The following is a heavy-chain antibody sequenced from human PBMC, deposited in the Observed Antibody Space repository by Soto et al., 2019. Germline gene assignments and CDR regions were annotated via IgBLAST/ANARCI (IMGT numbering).Heavy chain of an antibody. V-gene: IGHV1-69*01. CDR1: GGTFSSYA. D-gene: IGHD4-17*01. J-gene: IGHJ6*02. Sequence: QVQLVQSGAEVKKPGSSVKVSCKASGGTFSSYAISWVRQAPGQGLEWMGGIIPIFGTANYAQKFQGGVTITAAVATSTAYMELSSLRCEDTAVYYCASDSGGTTVAFGMDVWGQGTTVTVYS. CDR3: ASDSGGTTVAFGMDV. CDR2: IIPIFGTA.